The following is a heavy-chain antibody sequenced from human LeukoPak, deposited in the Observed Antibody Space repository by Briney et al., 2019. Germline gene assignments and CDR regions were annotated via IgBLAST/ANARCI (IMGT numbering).Heavy chain of an antibody. CDR2: IYYSGST. J-gene: IGHJ4*02. V-gene: IGHV4-39*01. CDR1: GGSISSSSYY. Sequence: PSETLSLTCTVSGGSISSSSYYWGWIRQPPGKGLEWIGSIYYSGSTYYNPSLKSRVTTSVDTSKNQFSLKLSSVTAADTAVYYCASSIAARPAPIDYWGQGTLVTVSS. CDR3: ASSIAARPAPIDY. D-gene: IGHD6-6*01.